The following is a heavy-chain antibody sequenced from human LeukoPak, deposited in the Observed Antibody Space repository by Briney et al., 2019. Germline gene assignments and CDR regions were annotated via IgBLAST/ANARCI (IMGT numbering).Heavy chain of an antibody. J-gene: IGHJ5*02. V-gene: IGHV1-69*02. CDR2: VIPVLGMA. D-gene: IGHD3-22*01. Sequence: ASVKVSCKASGDTFGSHTISWVRQAPGQGLEWVGRVIPVLGMATHAQSFQGRVTITADKSTSTAYMELSSLRSEDTAVYYCASLYYDNSGYFSWLDPWGQGTLVTVSS. CDR3: ASLYYDNSGYFSWLDP. CDR1: GDTFGSHT.